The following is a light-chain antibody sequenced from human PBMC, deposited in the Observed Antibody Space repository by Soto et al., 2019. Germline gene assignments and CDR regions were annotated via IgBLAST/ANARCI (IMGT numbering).Light chain of an antibody. CDR3: QQYNSHCT. J-gene: IGKJ1*01. Sequence: DIQMTQSPSTLSASVGDRVTISCRASQSISRWLAWYQQKPGKAPNLLIYDASSLQSGVPSRFSGIGSGTEFTLTISRLQPEDFSTYYCQQYNSHCTFGQGTKVEIK. V-gene: IGKV1-5*01. CDR2: DAS. CDR1: QSISRW.